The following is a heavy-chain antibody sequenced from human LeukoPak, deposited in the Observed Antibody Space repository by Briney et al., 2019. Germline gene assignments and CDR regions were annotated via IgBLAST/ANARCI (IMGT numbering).Heavy chain of an antibody. CDR1: GRSISSSSYY. J-gene: IGHJ4*02. D-gene: IGHD2-2*01. Sequence: SSETLSLTCTVSGRSISSSSYYWGWIRQPPGKGLEWIGSIYYSGSTYYNSSLKSRVTISVDTSKNQFSLKLSSVTAADTAVYYCARRYQLLYFDYWGQGTLVTVSS. CDR2: IYYSGST. CDR3: ARRYQLLYFDY. V-gene: IGHV4-39*01.